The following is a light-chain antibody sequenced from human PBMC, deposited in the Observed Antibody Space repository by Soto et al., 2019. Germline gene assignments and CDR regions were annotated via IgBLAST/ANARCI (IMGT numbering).Light chain of an antibody. Sequence: QSVLTQPASVYGSPGQSITISCTGTSSDVGGYNYVSWYQQHPGKAPKLMIYEVSNRPSGVSNRFSGSKSGNTASLTISGLQAEDEADYYCSSYTSSSTPDVFGTGTKGTVL. CDR3: SSYTSSSTPDV. CDR1: SSDVGGYNY. J-gene: IGLJ1*01. CDR2: EVS. V-gene: IGLV2-14*01.